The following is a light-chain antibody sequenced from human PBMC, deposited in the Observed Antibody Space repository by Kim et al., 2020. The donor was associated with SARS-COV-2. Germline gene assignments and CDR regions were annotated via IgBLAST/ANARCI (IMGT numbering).Light chain of an antibody. CDR1: QSVSSY. CDR3: QQRSNWPLT. V-gene: IGKV3-11*01. J-gene: IGKJ4*01. Sequence: EIVLTQSPATLSLSPGERATLSCRVSQSVSSYLAWYQQKPGQAPRLLIYDASNRATGIPPRFSGSWSGTDFTLTISSLEPEDFAVYYCQQRSNWPLTFGGGTKVDIK. CDR2: DAS.